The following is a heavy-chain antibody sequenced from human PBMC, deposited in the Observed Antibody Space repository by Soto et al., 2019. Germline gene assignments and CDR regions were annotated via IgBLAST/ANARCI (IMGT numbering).Heavy chain of an antibody. CDR2: VSGSLDSA. Sequence: GGSLRLSCEVSGFTFRDYAMSWVRQAPGKGLEWVSTVSGSLDSAYYSDAVKGRFTVSRDHSRNVLYLQMDSLRAEDTGVYYCGKDSGLPGDFGILIHAFDIWGQGTLVTVSS. CDR3: GKDSGLPGDFGILIHAFDI. J-gene: IGHJ3*02. D-gene: IGHD3-10*01. CDR1: GFTFRDYA. V-gene: IGHV3-23*01.